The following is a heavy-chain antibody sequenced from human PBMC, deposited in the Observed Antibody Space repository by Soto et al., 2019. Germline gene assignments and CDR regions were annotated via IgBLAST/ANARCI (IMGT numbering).Heavy chain of an antibody. CDR2: ISAYNGNT. D-gene: IGHD2-2*01. J-gene: IGHJ6*03. CDR3: ARVVVVPARYYHYYMDV. Sequence: ASVKVSCKASGYTFTSYGISWVRQAPGQGLEWMGWISAYNGNTNYAQKLQGRATMTTDTSTSTAYMELRGLRSDDTAVYYCARVVVVPARYYHYYMDVWGKGITVTVSS. CDR1: GYTFTSYG. V-gene: IGHV1-18*01.